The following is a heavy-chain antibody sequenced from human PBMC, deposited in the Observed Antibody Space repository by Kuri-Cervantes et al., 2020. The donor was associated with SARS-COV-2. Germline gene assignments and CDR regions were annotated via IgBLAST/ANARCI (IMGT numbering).Heavy chain of an antibody. D-gene: IGHD2-15*01. CDR3: ASSGHKVAFDI. CDR2: IYTSGST. CDR1: GGSISSGSYY. J-gene: IGHJ3*02. V-gene: IGHV4-61*02. Sequence: SETLSLTCTVSGGSISSGSYYWSWIRQPAGKGLGWIGRIYTSGSTNYNPSLKSRVTISVDPSKNQFSLKLSSVTAADTAVYYCASSGHKVAFDIWGQGTMVTVSS.